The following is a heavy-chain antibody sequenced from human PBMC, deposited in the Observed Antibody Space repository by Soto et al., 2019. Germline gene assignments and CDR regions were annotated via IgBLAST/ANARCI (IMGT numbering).Heavy chain of an antibody. J-gene: IGHJ5*02. Sequence: GGSLRLSCAASGFTFSSYAMSWVRQAPGKGLGWVSAISGSGGSTYYADSVKGRFTISRDNSKNTLYLQMNSLRAEDTAVYYCAKSDCGGDCYRGFDPWGQGTLVTVSS. V-gene: IGHV3-23*01. CDR3: AKSDCGGDCYRGFDP. CDR2: ISGSGGST. D-gene: IGHD2-21*02. CDR1: GFTFSSYA.